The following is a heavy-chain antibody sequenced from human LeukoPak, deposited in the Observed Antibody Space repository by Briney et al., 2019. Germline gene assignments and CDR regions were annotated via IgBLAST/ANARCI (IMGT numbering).Heavy chain of an antibody. D-gene: IGHD3-9*01. Sequence: GASLRLSCAASVFTFSNYAMSWVRQAPGKGLEWVSAITGSGGNTYYADSVKGRFTISRDNPKNTVFLQMNSLRAEDTAVYYCAKWGDYDVLTGYYVSDYWGQGTLVTVSS. J-gene: IGHJ4*02. CDR3: AKWGDYDVLTGYYVSDY. V-gene: IGHV3-23*01. CDR1: VFTFSNYA. CDR2: ITGSGGNT.